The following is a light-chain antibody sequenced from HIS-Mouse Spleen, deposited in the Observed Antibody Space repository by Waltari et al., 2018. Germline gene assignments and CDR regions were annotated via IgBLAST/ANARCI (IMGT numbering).Light chain of an antibody. CDR1: NIGSKS. CDR2: DDS. Sequence: SYVLTQPPSVSVAPGKPARLTCGGNNIGSKSLTWYQQKPGQATGLVVYDDSARPSGIPERFSGSNSGNTATLTISRVEAGDEADYYCQVWDSSSDHVVFGGGTKLTVL. V-gene: IGLV3-21*03. J-gene: IGLJ2*01. CDR3: QVWDSSSDHVV.